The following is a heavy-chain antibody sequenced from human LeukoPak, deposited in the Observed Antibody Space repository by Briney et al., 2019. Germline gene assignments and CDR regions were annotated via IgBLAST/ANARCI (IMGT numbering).Heavy chain of an antibody. CDR3: ARPYRDGYNLDAFGI. CDR2: IYSTGIT. J-gene: IGHJ3*02. Sequence: PSETLSLTCTVSGGSISNYYWSWLRQPPGKGLEWIGYIYSTGITNYNPSLKGRVTISVDTSKNQFSLKLSSVTAADTAVYYCARPYRDGYNLDAFGIWGQGTMVTVSS. CDR1: GGSISNYY. V-gene: IGHV4-4*08. D-gene: IGHD5-24*01.